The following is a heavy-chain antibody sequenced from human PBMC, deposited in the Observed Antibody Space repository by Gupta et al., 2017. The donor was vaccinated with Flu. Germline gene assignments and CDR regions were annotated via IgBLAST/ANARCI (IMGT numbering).Heavy chain of an antibody. Sequence: QVPLQQRGAGLLKPSATLSLNCVVSGGSLRGYFWSWLRQSPGKGLEWIGEVNDRGTTNHNPSLRSRVTISVDPSKNQCSLGLTSVTAADTGVYYCAGDRDYATSGHYLKPPGDGWGRGTTGTVSS. CDR2: VNDRGTT. V-gene: IGHV4-34*02. J-gene: IGHJ6*02. CDR3: AGDRDYATSGHYLKPPGDG. CDR1: GGSLRGYF. D-gene: IGHD3-22*01.